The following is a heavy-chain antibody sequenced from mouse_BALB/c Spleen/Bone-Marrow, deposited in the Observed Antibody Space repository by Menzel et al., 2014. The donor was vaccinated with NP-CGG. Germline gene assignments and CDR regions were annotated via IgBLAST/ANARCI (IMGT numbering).Heavy chain of an antibody. CDR3: ARSDGYRTMDY. CDR2: IYPGDGDT. Sequence: VQLQQSGPELVKPGASVKISCKASGYAFSTSWMNWVKQRPGQCLEWIGRIYPGDGDTNYNGKFKGKATLTADKSSSTAYMQLSSLTSVDSAVYFCARSDGYRTMDYWGQGTSVTVSS. V-gene: IGHV1-82*01. CDR1: GYAFSTSW. D-gene: IGHD2-3*01. J-gene: IGHJ4*01.